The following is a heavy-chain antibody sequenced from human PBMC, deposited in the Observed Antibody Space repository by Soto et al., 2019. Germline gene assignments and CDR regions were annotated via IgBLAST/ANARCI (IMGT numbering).Heavy chain of an antibody. CDR3: AKDLGSFTMVRGVYGGFDY. CDR1: GFTFSSYA. J-gene: IGHJ4*02. Sequence: GGSLRLSCAASGFTFSSYAMSWVRQAPGKGLEWVSAISGSGGSTYYADSVKGRFTISRDNSKNTLYLQMNSLRAEDTAVYYCAKDLGSFTMVRGVYGGFDYWGQGTLVTVSS. D-gene: IGHD3-10*01. CDR2: ISGSGGST. V-gene: IGHV3-23*01.